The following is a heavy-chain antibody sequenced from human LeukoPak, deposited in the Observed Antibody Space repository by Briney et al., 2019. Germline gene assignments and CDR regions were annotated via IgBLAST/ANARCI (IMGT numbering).Heavy chain of an antibody. Sequence: SETLSLTCTVSGGSISSSSYYWGWIRQPPGKGLEWIGRIYYSGSTYYNPSLKSRVTISVDTSKNQFSLKLSSVTAADTAVYYCARNSYTYYYGSGSYSNFDYWGQGTLVTVSS. CDR2: IYYSGST. CDR1: GGSISSSSYY. D-gene: IGHD3-10*01. J-gene: IGHJ4*02. V-gene: IGHV4-39*07. CDR3: ARNSYTYYYGSGSYSNFDY.